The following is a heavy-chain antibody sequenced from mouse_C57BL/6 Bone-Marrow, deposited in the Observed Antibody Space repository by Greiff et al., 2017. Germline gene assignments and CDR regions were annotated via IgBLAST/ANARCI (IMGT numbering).Heavy chain of an antibody. Sequence: QVQLQQSGAELARPGASVKLSCKASGYTFTSYGISWVKQRTGQGLEWIGESYPRSGNTYYNEKFKGKATLTADKSSSTAYMELRSLTSEDSAVYFCARTIYYYGSSYDYAMDYWGQGTSVTVSS. J-gene: IGHJ4*01. CDR2: SYPRSGNT. CDR3: ARTIYYYGSSYDYAMDY. V-gene: IGHV1-81*01. CDR1: GYTFTSYG. D-gene: IGHD1-1*01.